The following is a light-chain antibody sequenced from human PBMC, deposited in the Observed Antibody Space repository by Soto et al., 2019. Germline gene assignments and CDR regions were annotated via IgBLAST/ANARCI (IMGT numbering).Light chain of an antibody. V-gene: IGLV2-8*01. CDR3: SSFEASNNLL. Sequence: QSVLTQPPSASGSPGQSVTISCTGTSSDVGGYNYVSWCQQHPGKAPKLMIYEVSKRPSGVPDRFSGSKSGNTASLTVSGLQVEDEADYYCSSFEASNNLLFGGGTKLTVL. CDR1: SSDVGGYNY. J-gene: IGLJ2*01. CDR2: EVS.